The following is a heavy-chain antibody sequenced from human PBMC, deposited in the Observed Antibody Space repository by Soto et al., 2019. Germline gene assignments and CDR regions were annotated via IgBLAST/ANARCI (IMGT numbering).Heavy chain of an antibody. CDR1: GGSVTTGSYY. CDR3: ANYPTTVTSDY. Sequence: SETLSLTCPVSGGSVTTGSYYWSWIRQPPGKGLEWIGYIYYSGSTNYNPSLKSRVTISVDTSKNQFSLKLRSVTAADTAVYYCANYPTTVTSDYWGQGTLVTVS. V-gene: IGHV4-61*01. CDR2: IYYSGST. J-gene: IGHJ4*02. D-gene: IGHD4-17*01.